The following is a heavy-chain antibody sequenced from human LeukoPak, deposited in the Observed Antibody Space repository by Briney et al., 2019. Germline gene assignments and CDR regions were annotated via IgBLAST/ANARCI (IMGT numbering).Heavy chain of an antibody. D-gene: IGHD1-26*01. CDR3: ARGTPYGSGSWALDRPFDY. V-gene: IGHV4-34*01. Sequence: GSLGLSCAASGLTFSTYWMNWVRQPPGKGLEWIGEINHSGSTNYNPSLKSRVTISVDTSKNQFSLKLSSVTAADTAVYYCARGTPYGSGSWALDRPFDYWGQGTLVTVSS. CDR2: INHSGST. CDR1: GLTFSTYW. J-gene: IGHJ4*02.